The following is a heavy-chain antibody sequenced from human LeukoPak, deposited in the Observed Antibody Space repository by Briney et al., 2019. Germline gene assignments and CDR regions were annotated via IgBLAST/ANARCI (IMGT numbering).Heavy chain of an antibody. V-gene: IGHV4-34*01. CDR2: INHSGST. Sequence: SETLSLTCAVYGGSFSGYYWSWIRQPPGKGLEWIGEINHSGSTNYNPSLKSRVTISVDTSKNQFSLKLSSVTAADTAVYYCASMSGTTFYYYGMDVWGQGTTVTVSS. CDR3: ASMSGTTFYYYGMDV. J-gene: IGHJ6*02. CDR1: GGSFSGYY. D-gene: IGHD1-1*01.